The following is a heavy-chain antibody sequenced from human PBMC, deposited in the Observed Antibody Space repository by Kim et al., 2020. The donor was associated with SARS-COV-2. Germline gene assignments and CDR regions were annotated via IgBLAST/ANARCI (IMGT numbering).Heavy chain of an antibody. J-gene: IGHJ6*02. D-gene: IGHD6-13*01. CDR2: ISWDGGST. Sequence: GGSLRLSCAASGFTFDDYTMHWVRQAPGKGLEWVSLISWDGGSTYYADSVKGRFTISRDNSKNSLYLQMNSLRTEDTALYYCAKDTMAAAGTDGGRMDVWGQGTTVTVSS. CDR3: AKDTMAAAGTDGGRMDV. CDR1: GFTFDDYT. V-gene: IGHV3-43*01.